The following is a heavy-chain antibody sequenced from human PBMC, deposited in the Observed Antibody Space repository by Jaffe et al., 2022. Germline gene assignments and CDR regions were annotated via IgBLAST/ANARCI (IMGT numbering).Heavy chain of an antibody. J-gene: IGHJ4*02. Sequence: QVQLQESGPGLVKPSETLSLTCAVSGYSISSGYYWGWIRQPPGKGLEWIGSIYHSGSTYYNPSLKSRVTISVDTSKNQFSLKLSSVTAADTAVYYCARQANDYGDTYYFDYWGQGTLVTVSS. CDR2: IYHSGST. CDR1: GYSISSGYY. CDR3: ARQANDYGDTYYFDY. V-gene: IGHV4-38-2*01. D-gene: IGHD4-17*01.